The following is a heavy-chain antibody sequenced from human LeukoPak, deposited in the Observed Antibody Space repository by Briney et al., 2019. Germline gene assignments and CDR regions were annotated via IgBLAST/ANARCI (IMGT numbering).Heavy chain of an antibody. J-gene: IGHJ3*02. Sequence: SETLSLTCSVSDDSITMYYWTWIRQPPGKGLEWIGYIYYSGSTNYNPSLKNRVTISVDTSKNQFSLKLSSVTAADTAVHYCARELVGETRYYYDSSGYYGAFDIWGQGTMVTVSS. D-gene: IGHD3-22*01. V-gene: IGHV4-59*01. CDR3: ARELVGETRYYYDSSGYYGAFDI. CDR1: DDSITMYY. CDR2: IYYSGST.